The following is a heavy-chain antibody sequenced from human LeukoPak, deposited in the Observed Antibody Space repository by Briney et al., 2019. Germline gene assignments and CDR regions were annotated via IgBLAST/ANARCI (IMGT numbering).Heavy chain of an antibody. J-gene: IGHJ4*02. V-gene: IGHV4-38-2*02. CDR3: AREVGATSYSDY. CDR2: IYHSGST. Sequence: PSETLSLTCTVSGYSISSGYYWGWIRQPPGKGLEWIGSIYHSGSTYYNPSLKSRVTISVDTSKNQFSLKLSSVTAADTAVYYCAREVGATSYSDYWGQGTLVTVSS. D-gene: IGHD1-26*01. CDR1: GYSISSGYY.